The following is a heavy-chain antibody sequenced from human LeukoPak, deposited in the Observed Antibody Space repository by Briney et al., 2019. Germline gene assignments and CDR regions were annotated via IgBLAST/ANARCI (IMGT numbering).Heavy chain of an antibody. V-gene: IGHV1-69*13. CDR1: GGTFSSYA. CDR3: ARMGRVLHGVYYYYYYMDV. D-gene: IGHD3-10*01. CDR2: IIPIFGTA. J-gene: IGHJ6*03. Sequence: SVKVSCEASGGTFSSYAISWVRQAPGQGLEWMGGIIPIFGTAKYAQKFQGRVTITADESTSTAYMELSSLRSEDTAVYYCARMGRVLHGVYYYYYYMDVWGKGTTVTVSS.